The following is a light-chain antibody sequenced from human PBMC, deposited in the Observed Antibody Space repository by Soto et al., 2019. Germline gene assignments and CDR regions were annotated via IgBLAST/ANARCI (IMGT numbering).Light chain of an antibody. J-gene: IGKJ1*01. CDR2: GIS. CDR3: QQYVTSSPRT. V-gene: IGKV3-20*01. CDR1: QSVTSRY. Sequence: EIVLTQSPGTLSLSPWERATLSCRASQSVTSRYLAWYQQKPGQAPRLLMYGISRRATGIPDRFSGSGSGTDFTLTITRLEPEDFAVYYCQQYVTSSPRTFGQGTKVDIK.